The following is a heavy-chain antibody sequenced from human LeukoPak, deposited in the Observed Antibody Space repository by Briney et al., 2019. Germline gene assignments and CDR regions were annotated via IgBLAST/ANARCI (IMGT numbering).Heavy chain of an antibody. CDR3: AITGYYYYYGMDV. V-gene: IGHV3-23*01. CDR1: GFTFSSYA. CDR2: ISGSGGST. Sequence: PGGSLRPSCAASGFTFSSYAMSWVRQAPGKGLEWVSAISGSGGSTYYADSVKGRFTISRDNSKNTLYLQMNSLRAEDKAVYYCAITGYYYYYGMDVWGKGTTVTVSS. J-gene: IGHJ6*04.